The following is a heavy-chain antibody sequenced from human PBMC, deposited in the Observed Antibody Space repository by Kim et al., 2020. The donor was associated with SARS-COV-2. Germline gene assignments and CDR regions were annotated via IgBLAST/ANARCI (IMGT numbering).Heavy chain of an antibody. CDR3: ARAGRRRITIFGVVGAFDI. Sequence: SETLSLTCTVSGGSISSGGYYWSWIRQHPGKGLEWIGYIYYSGSTYSNPSLKSRVTISVDTSKNQFSLKLSSVTAADTAVYYCARAGRRRITIFGVVGAFDIWGQGTMVTVSS. CDR2: IYYSGST. V-gene: IGHV4-31*03. J-gene: IGHJ3*02. D-gene: IGHD3-3*01. CDR1: GGSISSGGYY.